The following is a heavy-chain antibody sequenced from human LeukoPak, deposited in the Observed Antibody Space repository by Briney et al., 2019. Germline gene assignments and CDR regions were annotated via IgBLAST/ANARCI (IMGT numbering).Heavy chain of an antibody. Sequence: ASVKASCKASGYTFTSYGISWVRQAPGQGLEWMGWINADNGNTKYSQKFQGRVTITRDTSASTAYMELSSLTSEDTTVYYCARGGELLYFDCWGQGTLVTVSS. J-gene: IGHJ4*02. CDR2: INADNGNT. CDR3: ARGGELLYFDC. D-gene: IGHD3-10*01. V-gene: IGHV1-3*01. CDR1: GYTFTSYG.